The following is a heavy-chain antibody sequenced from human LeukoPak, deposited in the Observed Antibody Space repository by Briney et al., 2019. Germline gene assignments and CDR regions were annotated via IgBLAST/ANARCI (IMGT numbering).Heavy chain of an antibody. CDR2: IYYSGST. Sequence: SQTLSLTCTVSGGSISSGGYYWSWIRQHPGKGLEWIGYIYYSGSTYYNPSLKSRVTISVDTSKNQFSLKLSSVTAADTAVYYCARVGDGYNLAFAYWGQGTLVTVSS. V-gene: IGHV4-31*03. J-gene: IGHJ4*02. CDR3: ARVGDGYNLAFAY. D-gene: IGHD5-24*01. CDR1: GGSISSGGYY.